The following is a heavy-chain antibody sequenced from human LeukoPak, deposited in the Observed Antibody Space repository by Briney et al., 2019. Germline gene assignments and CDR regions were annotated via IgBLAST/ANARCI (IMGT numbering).Heavy chain of an antibody. Sequence: GASVKVSCKASGYTFTSYGISWVRQAPGQGLEWMGWISAYNGNTNYVQKLQGRVTMTADTSTSTAYMELRSLRPDGTAVYYCAKYDFWSGLPPCYMDVWGKGTTVTVSS. CDR2: ISAYNGNT. CDR3: AKYDFWSGLPPCYMDV. J-gene: IGHJ6*03. V-gene: IGHV1-18*01. D-gene: IGHD3-3*01. CDR1: GYTFTSYG.